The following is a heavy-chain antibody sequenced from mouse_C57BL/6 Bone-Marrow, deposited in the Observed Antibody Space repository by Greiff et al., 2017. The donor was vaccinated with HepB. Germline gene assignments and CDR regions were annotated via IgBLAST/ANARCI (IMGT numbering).Heavy chain of an antibody. J-gene: IGHJ1*03. CDR3: ARGGTLFRGYFDV. V-gene: IGHV5-16*01. CDR2: INYDGSST. Sequence: EVQLVESEGGLVQPGSSMKLSCTASGFTFSDYYMAWVRQVPEKGLEWVANINYDGSSTYYLDSLKSRFIISRDNAKNILYLQMSSLKSEDTATYYCARGGTLFRGYFDVWGTGTTVTVSS. D-gene: IGHD6-1*01. CDR1: GFTFSDYY.